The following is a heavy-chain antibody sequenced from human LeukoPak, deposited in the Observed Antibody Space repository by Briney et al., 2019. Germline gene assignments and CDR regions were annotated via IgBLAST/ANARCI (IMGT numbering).Heavy chain of an antibody. CDR3: AKSPGSGSGSYYSLDY. CDR2: ISSSSSYI. J-gene: IGHJ4*02. V-gene: IGHV3-21*04. D-gene: IGHD3-10*01. Sequence: GGSLRLSCAASGFTFSSYSMNWVRQAPGKGLEWVSSISSSSSYIYYADSVKGRFTISRDNAKNSLYLQMNSLRAEDTALYYCAKSPGSGSGSYYSLDYWGQGTLVTVSS. CDR1: GFTFSSYS.